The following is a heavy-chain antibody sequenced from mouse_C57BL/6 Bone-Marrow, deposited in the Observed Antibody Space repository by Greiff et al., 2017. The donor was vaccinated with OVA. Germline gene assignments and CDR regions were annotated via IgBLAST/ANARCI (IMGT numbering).Heavy chain of an antibody. D-gene: IGHD2-1*01. J-gene: IGHJ4*01. Sequence: QVQLKQSGSELRSPGSSVKLSCKDFDSEVFPIAYMSWVRQKPGHGFEWIGGILPSIGRTIYGEKFEDKATLDADTLSNTAYLELNSLTSEDSAIYYCARRGGNYWTGAMDYWGQGTSVTVSS. CDR2: ILPSIGRT. CDR3: ARRGGNYWTGAMDY. V-gene: IGHV15-2*01. CDR1: DSEVFPIAY.